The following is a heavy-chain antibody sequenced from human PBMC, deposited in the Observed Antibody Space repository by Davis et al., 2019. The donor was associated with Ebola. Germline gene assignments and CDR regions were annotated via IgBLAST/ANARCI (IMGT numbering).Heavy chain of an antibody. V-gene: IGHV4-31*03. CDR2: ISYSGST. CDR1: GGSISSGAYY. D-gene: IGHD3-9*01. J-gene: IGHJ4*02. CDR3: AGREFRYFDRYIPPAY. Sequence: SETLSLTCTVSGGSISSGAYYWSWIRQHPGKGLEWIGYISYSGSTNYNPSLKSRVTISVDTSKNQFSLKLSSVTAADTAVYFCAGREFRYFDRYIPPAYWGQGTLVAVSS.